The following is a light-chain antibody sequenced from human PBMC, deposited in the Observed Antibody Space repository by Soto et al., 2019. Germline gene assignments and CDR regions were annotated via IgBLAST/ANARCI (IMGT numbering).Light chain of an antibody. J-gene: IGLJ1*01. Sequence: QSVLTQPASVSGSPGQSITISCTGTSSDVGGYNSVSWFQQHPSKAPKLIIYEVSHRPSGVSIRFSGSKCGNTASLTISGHQAEDVADYYCNSYRHSTTLVFGTGTKVTVL. V-gene: IGLV2-14*01. CDR1: SSDVGGYNS. CDR2: EVS. CDR3: NSYRHSTTLV.